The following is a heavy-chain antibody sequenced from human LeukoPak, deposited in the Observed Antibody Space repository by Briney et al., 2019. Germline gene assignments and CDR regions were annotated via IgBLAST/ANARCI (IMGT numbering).Heavy chain of an antibody. J-gene: IGHJ5*02. CDR1: GGSFSGYY. Sequence: PSETLSLTCAVYGGSFSGYYWSWIRQPPGKGLEWIGEINHSGSTNYNPSLKSRVTISVDTSKNQFSLKLSSVTAADTAVYYCARGGGIAAAGTDNWFDPWGQGTLVTVSS. CDR3: ARGGGIAAAGTDNWFDP. CDR2: INHSGST. V-gene: IGHV4-34*01. D-gene: IGHD6-13*01.